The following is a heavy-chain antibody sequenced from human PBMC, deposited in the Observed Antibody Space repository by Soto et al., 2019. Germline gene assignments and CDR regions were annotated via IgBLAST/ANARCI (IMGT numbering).Heavy chain of an antibody. CDR2: VSKSGYT. CDR1: GFYFNNYG. D-gene: IGHD2-2*01. Sequence: LRLSCAVSGFYFNNYGINWVRQAPGKGLEWVSSVSKSGYTYYSDSVKGRFTISRDNAKNSVSLQMNSLRAEDTAVYYCAREDSIIIPAVSDFWGQGTLVTVSS. J-gene: IGHJ4*02. CDR3: AREDSIIIPAVSDF. V-gene: IGHV3-21*01.